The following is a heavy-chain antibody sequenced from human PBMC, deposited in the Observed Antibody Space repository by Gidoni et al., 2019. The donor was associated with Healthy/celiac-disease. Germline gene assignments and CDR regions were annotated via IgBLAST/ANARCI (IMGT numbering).Heavy chain of an antibody. CDR3: AREVRWYYDILTGYSYFDY. D-gene: IGHD3-9*01. V-gene: IGHV1-69*01. Sequence: VKVSCKASGGTFSSYAISWVRQAPGQGLEWMGGIIPIFGTANYAQKFQGRVTITADESTSTAYMELSSLRSEDTAVYYCAREVRWYYDILTGYSYFDYWGQGTLVTVSS. CDR2: IIPIFGTA. CDR1: GGTFSSYA. J-gene: IGHJ4*02.